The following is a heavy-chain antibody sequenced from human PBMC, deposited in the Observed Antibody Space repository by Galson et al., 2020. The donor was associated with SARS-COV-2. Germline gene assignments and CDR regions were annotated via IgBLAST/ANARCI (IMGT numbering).Heavy chain of an antibody. J-gene: IGHJ4*02. CDR3: ARDLHILLDRIYDPYLDY. V-gene: IGHV3-7*01. CDR2: IEPDGSDT. CDR1: GFTFNNFW. D-gene: IGHD5-12*01. Sequence: GGSLRLSCAASGFTFNNFWMTWVRQAPGKGLEWVASIEPDGSDTYYMDSVKGRFTISRDNAKNSLYLQMSSLRAEDTAVFFCARDLHILLDRIYDPYLDYWGQGTLVTVSS.